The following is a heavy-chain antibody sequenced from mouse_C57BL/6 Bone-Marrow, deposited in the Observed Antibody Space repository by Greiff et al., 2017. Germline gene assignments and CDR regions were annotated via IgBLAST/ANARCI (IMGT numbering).Heavy chain of an antibody. CDR2: IYPGNSDT. CDR3: TRDYDYDGGDYFDY. V-gene: IGHV1-5*01. D-gene: IGHD2-4*01. Sequence: EVQLQQSGTVLARPGASVKMSCKTSGYTFTSYWMHWVKQRPGQGLEWIGAIYPGNSDTSYNQKFKGKAKLTAVTSASTAYMELSSLTNEDSAVYYCTRDYDYDGGDYFDYWGQGTTLTVAS. J-gene: IGHJ2*01. CDR1: GYTFTSYW.